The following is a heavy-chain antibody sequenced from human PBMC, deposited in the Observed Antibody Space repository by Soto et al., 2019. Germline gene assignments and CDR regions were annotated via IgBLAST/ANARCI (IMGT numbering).Heavy chain of an antibody. CDR1: GYTFTSYA. Sequence: QVQLVQSGAEVKKPGASVKVSCKASGYTFTSYAMHLVRQAHGQRLEWMGWINAGNGNTKYSQKFQGRVTITRDTSASTAYMELRSLRSEDTALYYCARDPLGGDSFVAGMDVWGQGTTVTVSS. D-gene: IGHD2-21*01. CDR2: INAGNGNT. J-gene: IGHJ6*02. V-gene: IGHV1-3*01. CDR3: ARDPLGGDSFVAGMDV.